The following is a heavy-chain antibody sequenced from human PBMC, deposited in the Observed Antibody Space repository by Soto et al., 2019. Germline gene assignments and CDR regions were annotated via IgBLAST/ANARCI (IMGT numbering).Heavy chain of an antibody. D-gene: IGHD6-13*01. CDR2: INHSGST. V-gene: IGHV4-34*01. CDR3: ARVRYSRSWDYYYSGMDV. CDR1: GGSFSGYY. Sequence: PSETLSLTCAVYGGSFSGYYWSWIRQPPGKGLEWIGEINHSGSTNYNPSLKSRVTISVDTSKNQFSLKLSSVTAADTAVYYCARVRYSRSWDYYYSGMDVWGQGTTVTAP. J-gene: IGHJ6*02.